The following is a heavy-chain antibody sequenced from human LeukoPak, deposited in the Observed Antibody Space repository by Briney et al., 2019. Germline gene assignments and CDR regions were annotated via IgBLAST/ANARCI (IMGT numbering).Heavy chain of an antibody. CDR3: ARDFTSGSGTYSSYFFDH. CDR2: INPNTDNR. Sequence: ASVKVSCKASGYTFTSYCIHWVRQAPGQGLEWMGIINPNTDNRDYAQKFQGRVTMTRDTSTSTAYMDLSSLRSEDTAVYFCARDFTSGSGTYSSYFFDHWGQGTLVTVSS. D-gene: IGHD3-10*01. V-gene: IGHV1-46*01. J-gene: IGHJ4*02. CDR1: GYTFTSYC.